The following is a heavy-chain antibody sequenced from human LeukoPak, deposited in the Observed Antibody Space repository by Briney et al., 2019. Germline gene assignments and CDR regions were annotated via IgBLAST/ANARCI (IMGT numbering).Heavy chain of an antibody. J-gene: IGHJ4*02. Sequence: GGSLRLSCAASGLTFSSYSMNWVRQAPGKGLEWVLSISSSSNYIYYADSVKGRFTISRDNAKNSLYLQMSSLRAEDTAVYYCARVPHAMVRGVIITEFYFDYWGQGTLVTVSS. D-gene: IGHD3-10*01. CDR3: ARVPHAMVRGVIITEFYFDY. CDR2: ISSSSNYI. V-gene: IGHV3-21*01. CDR1: GLTFSSYS.